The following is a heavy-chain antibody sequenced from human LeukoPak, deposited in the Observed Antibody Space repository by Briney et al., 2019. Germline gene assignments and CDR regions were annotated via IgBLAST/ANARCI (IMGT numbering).Heavy chain of an antibody. J-gene: IGHJ3*01. V-gene: IGHV3-53*01. CDR2: SYSGDNS. D-gene: IGHD2-15*01. CDR3: ARDTGSGYCSGGRCRAAFDV. CDR1: GFSVGSNY. Sequence: GGSLRLSCAASGFSVGSNYMTWVRQAPGKGLEWVSVSYSGDNSYYADSVKGRFTISRDTSKNTLYLQMNSLRAEDTAVYYCARDTGSGYCSGGRCRAAFDVWGQGTMVTVSS.